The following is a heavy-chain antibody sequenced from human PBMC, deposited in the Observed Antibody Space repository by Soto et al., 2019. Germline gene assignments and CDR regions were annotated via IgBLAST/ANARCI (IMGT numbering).Heavy chain of an antibody. Sequence: PSETLSLTCTVSGGSVSSGSYFWTWIRQPPGKGLEWIGYIYYSGSTNYNPSLKSRVTISLDTSKNQFSLKLSSVTAADTAVYYCARGEVSPNWFDPWGQGTLVTVSS. V-gene: IGHV4-61*01. CDR3: ARGEVSPNWFDP. D-gene: IGHD1-26*01. CDR2: IYYSGST. CDR1: GGSVSSGSYF. J-gene: IGHJ5*02.